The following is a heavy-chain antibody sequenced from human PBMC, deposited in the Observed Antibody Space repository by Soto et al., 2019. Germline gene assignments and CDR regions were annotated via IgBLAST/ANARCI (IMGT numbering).Heavy chain of an antibody. CDR3: ARATKQWLVLKAFDY. Sequence: SETLSLTCTVSGGSISSYYWSWIRQPPGKGLEWIGYIYYSGSTNYNPSLKSRVTISVDTSKNQFSLELSSVTAADTAVYYCARATKQWLVLKAFDYWGQGTLVTVSS. CDR1: GGSISSYY. CDR2: IYYSGST. D-gene: IGHD6-19*01. J-gene: IGHJ4*02. V-gene: IGHV4-59*01.